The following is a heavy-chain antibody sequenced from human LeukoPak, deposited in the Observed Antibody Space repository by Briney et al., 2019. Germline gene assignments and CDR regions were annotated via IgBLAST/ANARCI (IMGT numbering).Heavy chain of an antibody. CDR2: INHSGST. CDR1: GLSISSYY. V-gene: IGHV4-34*01. CDR3: ARGSTIAAAGSLDY. J-gene: IGHJ4*02. D-gene: IGHD6-13*01. Sequence: SETLSLTCSVSGLSISSYYWSWIRQPPGKGLEWIGEINHSGSTNYNPSLKSRVTISVDTSKNQFSLKLSSVTAADTAVYYCARGSTIAAAGSLDYWGQGTLVTVSS.